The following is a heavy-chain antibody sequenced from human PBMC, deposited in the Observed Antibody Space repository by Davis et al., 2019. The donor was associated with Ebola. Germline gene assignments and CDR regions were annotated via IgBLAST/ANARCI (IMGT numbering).Heavy chain of an antibody. Sequence: ASVQVSCKASAYTFTSYGISWVRQAPGQGLEWMGWISAYNGNTNYAQKLQGRVTMTTDTSTSTAYMELRSLRSDDTAVYYCAGVVTMIVVGGWFDPWGQGTLVTVSS. V-gene: IGHV1-18*01. J-gene: IGHJ5*02. D-gene: IGHD3-22*01. CDR3: AGVVTMIVVGGWFDP. CDR2: ISAYNGNT. CDR1: AYTFTSYG.